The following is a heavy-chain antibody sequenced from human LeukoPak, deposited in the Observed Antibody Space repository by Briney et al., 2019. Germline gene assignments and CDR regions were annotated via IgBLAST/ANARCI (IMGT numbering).Heavy chain of an antibody. CDR1: GFTFARYS. CDR2: ISSSSSNI. D-gene: IGHD3-22*01. CDR3: VRAVEYYYDSSGYAVDY. J-gene: IGHJ4*02. V-gene: IGHV3-21*01. Sequence: GGSLRLSCAASGFTFARYSMNWVRQAPGKGLEWVSSISSSSSNIYYADSVTGRFTISRDNAKNSLYLQMNSLRAEDAAVYYCVRAVEYYYDSSGYAVDYWGQGTLVTVSS.